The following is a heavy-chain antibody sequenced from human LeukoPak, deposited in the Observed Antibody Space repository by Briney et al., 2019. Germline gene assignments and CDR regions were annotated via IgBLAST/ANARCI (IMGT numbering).Heavy chain of an antibody. V-gene: IGHV3-9*01. D-gene: IGHD3-10*01. CDR3: AKDLGWFGELLIGSAFDI. CDR1: GFTFDDYA. J-gene: IGHJ3*02. CDR2: ISWNSGSI. Sequence: GRSLRLSCAASGFTFDDYAMHWVRQAPGKGLEWVSGISWNSGSIGYADSVKGRFTISRDNAKNSLYLQMNSLRAEDTALYYCAKDLGWFGELLIGSAFDIWGQGTMVTVSS.